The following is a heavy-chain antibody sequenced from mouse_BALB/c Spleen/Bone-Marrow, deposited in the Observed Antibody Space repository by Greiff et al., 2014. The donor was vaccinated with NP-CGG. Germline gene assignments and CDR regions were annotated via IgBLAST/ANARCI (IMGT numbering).Heavy chain of an antibody. J-gene: IGHJ1*01. V-gene: IGHV1-7*01. CDR1: GYTFTTYW. CDR3: ARGLRDWYFDV. CDR2: INPSTGNT. D-gene: IGHD2-4*01. Sequence: VQLQQSGAELAKPGASVKMSCKASGYTFTTYWIHWVKQRPGQGLEWIGYINPSTGNTEYNQKFRVRATLTADKSSSTPYMQLSSLTSEDSAVYYCARGLRDWYFDVWGAGTTVTVSS.